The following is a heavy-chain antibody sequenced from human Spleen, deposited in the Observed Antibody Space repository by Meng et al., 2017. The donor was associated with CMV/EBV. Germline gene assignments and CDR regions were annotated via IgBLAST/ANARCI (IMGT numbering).Heavy chain of an antibody. V-gene: IGHV4-34*01. Sequence: SETLSLTCAVSGGSFSGHHWSWIRQPPGKGLEWIGEINDSGSTNYNPSLKSRVTISVDTSKNQFSLKLSSVTAADTAVYYCARGLPLRYCSSTSCPNWFDPWGQGTLVTVSS. J-gene: IGHJ5*02. CDR3: ARGLPLRYCSSTSCPNWFDP. CDR2: INDSGST. D-gene: IGHD2-2*01. CDR1: GGSFSGHH.